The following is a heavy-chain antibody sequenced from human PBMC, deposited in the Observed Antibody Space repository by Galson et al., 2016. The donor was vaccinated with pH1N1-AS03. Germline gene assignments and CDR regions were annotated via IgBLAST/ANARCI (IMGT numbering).Heavy chain of an antibody. CDR2: ISWNGDFI. CDR1: GLSVTDYY. J-gene: IGHJ4*02. V-gene: IGHV3-11*04. Sequence: SLRLSCAASGLSVTDYYMAWIRQAPGKGLECVSYISWNGDFIQYADSVKGRFTISRDNSRNTVYLQLNSLRSEDTAFYYCAKDDGLGGQRDYWGQGTLVTVSS. CDR3: AKDDGLGGQRDY. D-gene: IGHD3-10*01.